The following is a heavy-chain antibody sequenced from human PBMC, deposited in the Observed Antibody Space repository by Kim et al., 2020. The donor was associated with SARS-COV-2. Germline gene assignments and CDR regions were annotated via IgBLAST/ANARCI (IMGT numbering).Heavy chain of an antibody. V-gene: IGHV3-21*06. D-gene: IGHD6-13*01. CDR2: ISSSSSYI. J-gene: IGHJ4*02. CDR3: ARDLHVAQLVGRSFDY. CDR1: GFTFTGYS. Sequence: GGSLRLSCAASGFTFTGYSMNWVRQAPGKGLEWVSSISSSSSYIYYADSVKGRFTISRDNAKNSLYLQMNSLRAEDTAVYYCARDLHVAQLVGRSFDYWGQGNLVTVSS.